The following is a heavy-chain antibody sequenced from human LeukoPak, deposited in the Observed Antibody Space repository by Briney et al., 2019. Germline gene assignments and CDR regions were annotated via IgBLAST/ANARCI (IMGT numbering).Heavy chain of an antibody. V-gene: IGHV3-23*01. CDR1: GFTFSDYY. Sequence: GGSLRLSCAASGFTFSDYYMSWIRQAPGKGLEWVSAISGSGGSTYYADSVKGRFTISRDNSKNTLYLQMNSLRAEDTAVYYCAKGGTYCSSTSCYPDYWGQGTLVTVSS. CDR3: AKGGTYCSSTSCYPDY. J-gene: IGHJ4*02. CDR2: ISGSGGST. D-gene: IGHD2-2*01.